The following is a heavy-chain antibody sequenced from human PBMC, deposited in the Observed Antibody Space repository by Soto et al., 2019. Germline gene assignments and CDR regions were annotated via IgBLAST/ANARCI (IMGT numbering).Heavy chain of an antibody. Sequence: QVQLVQSGAEVKKPGSSVKVSCKASGGTFSSYAISWVRQAPGQGLEWMGGIIPIFGTANYAQKFQGRVTITADESTSTAYMELSSLRSEDTAVYYCARDNCISTSCKYYYYGMDVLGQGTTVTVSS. CDR3: ARDNCISTSCKYYYYGMDV. CDR2: IIPIFGTA. D-gene: IGHD2-2*01. V-gene: IGHV1-69*12. J-gene: IGHJ6*02. CDR1: GGTFSSYA.